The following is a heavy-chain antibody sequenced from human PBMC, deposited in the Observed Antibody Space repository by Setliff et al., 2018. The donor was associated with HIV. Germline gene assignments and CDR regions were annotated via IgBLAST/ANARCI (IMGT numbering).Heavy chain of an antibody. V-gene: IGHV4-59*11. Sequence: SETLSLTCTVSGTSINSHYWSWIRQTPGKGLQWIGLIYYTGIPTYNPSLEGRITISVDTSKNQFSLRLSSVTAADTAVYYCARHRGMPGTTWYNHYMDVWGTGATVTVSS. CDR1: GTSINSHY. D-gene: IGHD1-7*01. CDR2: IYYTGIP. CDR3: ARHRGMPGTTWYNHYMDV. J-gene: IGHJ6*03.